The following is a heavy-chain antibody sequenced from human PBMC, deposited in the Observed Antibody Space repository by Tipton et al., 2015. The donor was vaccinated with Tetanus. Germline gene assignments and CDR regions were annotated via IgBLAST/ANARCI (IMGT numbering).Heavy chain of an antibody. J-gene: IGHJ4*02. CDR2: IYYSGSS. CDR1: GGSVRSGSYY. Sequence: TLSLTCTVSGGSVRSGSYYWDWIRQPPGKGLEWIGSIYYSGSSYYNPSLESRVTISLDTSKNRFSLKLTSVTAADAAVYYCARHLTYTYTSRYFDYWGLGTLVTVSS. V-gene: IGHV4-39*01. CDR3: ARHLTYTYTSRYFDY. D-gene: IGHD5-18*01.